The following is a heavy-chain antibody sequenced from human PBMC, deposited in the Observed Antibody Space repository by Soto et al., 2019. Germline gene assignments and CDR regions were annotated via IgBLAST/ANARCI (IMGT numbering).Heavy chain of an antibody. D-gene: IGHD2-2*01. J-gene: IGHJ4*02. CDR3: ARATYLMGHFDY. V-gene: IGHV4-31*03. CDR1: GGSIISGGYY. CDR2: IYYSGST. Sequence: SETLSLTCTVSGGSIISGGYYFICIRQHPWKGLELIGYIYYSGSTYYNPSLKSRVTISVDTSKNQFSLKLSSVTAADTAVYYCARATYLMGHFDYWGQGTLVTVSS.